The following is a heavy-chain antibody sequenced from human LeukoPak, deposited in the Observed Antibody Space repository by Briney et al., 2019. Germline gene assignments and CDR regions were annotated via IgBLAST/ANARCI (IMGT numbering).Heavy chain of an antibody. CDR3: AKDTRGDYGWDFDY. Sequence: PGGSLRLSCAASGFTFSNYAMHWVRQAPGKGLERVAFIRYDGSNKYYADSVKGRFTISRDNSKNTLYLQTNSLRAEDAAVYYCAKDTRGDYGWDFDYWGQGTLVTVSS. J-gene: IGHJ4*02. CDR2: IRYDGSNK. D-gene: IGHD3-10*01. CDR1: GFTFSNYA. V-gene: IGHV3-30*02.